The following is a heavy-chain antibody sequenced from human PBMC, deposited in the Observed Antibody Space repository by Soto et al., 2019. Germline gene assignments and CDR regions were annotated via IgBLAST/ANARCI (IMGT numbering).Heavy chain of an antibody. V-gene: IGHV4-4*07. Sequence: QVQLQESGPGLVKPSETLSLTCAVSGASIKSYHWSWIRQPAGKGLEWVGRVRHTGDTNYNPSLKSRVTMTMDTSRNEISLKMTSVTAGDTAVYFCAKVVSSRRWFDPWGQGVLVIVSS. CDR2: VRHTGDT. CDR1: GASIKSYH. CDR3: AKVVSSRRWFDP. D-gene: IGHD6-6*01. J-gene: IGHJ5*02.